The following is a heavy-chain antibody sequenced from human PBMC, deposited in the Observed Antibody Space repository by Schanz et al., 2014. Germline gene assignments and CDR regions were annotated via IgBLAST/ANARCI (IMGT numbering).Heavy chain of an antibody. Sequence: VQLVESGGDLVKPGGSLRLSCAASGFTFSNYAMNWVRQAPEKGLEWVSCISSSSGTIYYADSVKGRFTISRDNAKNSLYLRMSSLRAEDTAVYYCARPSDSSWYMDVWGKGTTVTVSS. CDR2: ISSSSGTI. J-gene: IGHJ6*03. D-gene: IGHD2-21*02. V-gene: IGHV3-48*01. CDR3: ARPSDSSWYMDV. CDR1: GFTFSNYA.